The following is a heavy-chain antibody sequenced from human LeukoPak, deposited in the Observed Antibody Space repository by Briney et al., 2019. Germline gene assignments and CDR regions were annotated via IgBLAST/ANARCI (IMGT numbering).Heavy chain of an antibody. J-gene: IGHJ4*02. Sequence: PSETLSLTCSVSGGSISSGSFYWSWIRQPAGKGLEWIGRIYTSGSTNYNPSLKSRVTMSVDTSKNQFSLKLSSVTAADTAVYYCAREYGFDIGRFDYWGQGTLVTVSS. V-gene: IGHV4-61*02. CDR1: GGSISSGSFY. D-gene: IGHD5-12*01. CDR2: IYTSGST. CDR3: AREYGFDIGRFDY.